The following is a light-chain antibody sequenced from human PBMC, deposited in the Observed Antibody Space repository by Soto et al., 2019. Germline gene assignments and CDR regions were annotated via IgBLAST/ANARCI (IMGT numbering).Light chain of an antibody. CDR1: QGISSA. Sequence: AIQLTQSPSSLSASVGDRVTITCRASQGISSALALYQQKPGKAPKLLIYDASSVESGVPSRFSGTGSGTDFPLTISVLQPEDFASYFCQQFNSYPFTFGPGTKVDIK. V-gene: IGKV1-13*02. CDR3: QQFNSYPFT. J-gene: IGKJ3*01. CDR2: DAS.